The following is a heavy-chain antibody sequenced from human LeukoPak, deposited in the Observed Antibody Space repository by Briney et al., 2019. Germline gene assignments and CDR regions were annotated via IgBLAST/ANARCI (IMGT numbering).Heavy chain of an antibody. Sequence: ASVKVSCKASGYTFTSYGISWVRQAPGQGLEWMGWISAYNGNTNYAQKLQGRVTMTTDTSTSTAYMELRSLRSDDTAVYYCARWAYYYGSGSYYPGPYYFDYWGQGTLVTVSS. J-gene: IGHJ4*02. D-gene: IGHD3-10*01. CDR2: ISAYNGNT. CDR3: ARWAYYYGSGSYYPGPYYFDY. V-gene: IGHV1-18*01. CDR1: GYTFTSYG.